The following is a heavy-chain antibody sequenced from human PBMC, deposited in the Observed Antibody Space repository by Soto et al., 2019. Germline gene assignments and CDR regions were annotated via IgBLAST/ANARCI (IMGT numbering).Heavy chain of an antibody. Sequence: GGSLRLSCAASGFTFSSYWMHWVRQAPGKGLVWVSRINSDGSSTSYADSVKGRFTISRDDAKNTLYLQMNSLRAEDTAVYYCARSQYSNWFDPWGQGTLVTVSS. V-gene: IGHV3-74*01. J-gene: IGHJ5*02. CDR3: ARSQYSNWFDP. CDR1: GFTFSSYW. D-gene: IGHD2-15*01. CDR2: INSDGSST.